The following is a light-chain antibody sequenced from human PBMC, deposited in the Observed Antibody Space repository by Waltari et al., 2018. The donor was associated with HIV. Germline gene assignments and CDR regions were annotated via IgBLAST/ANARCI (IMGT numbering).Light chain of an antibody. J-gene: IGLJ3*02. Sequence: QSALTQPPSASGSPGQSVTVSCTAPTSDIGGSNQFSCYQQHPANAPKLIIYEVTKRPSGVPDRFSGSKSGNTASLTVSGLQAEDEADYYCSSYAGTNKVFGGGTKLTVL. V-gene: IGLV2-8*01. CDR1: TSDIGGSNQ. CDR3: SSYAGTNKV. CDR2: EVT.